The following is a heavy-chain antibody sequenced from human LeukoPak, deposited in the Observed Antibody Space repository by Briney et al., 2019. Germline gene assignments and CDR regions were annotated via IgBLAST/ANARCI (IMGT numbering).Heavy chain of an antibody. CDR1: GFTFSSYA. V-gene: IGHV3-23*01. Sequence: GGSLRLSCAASGFTFSSYAMSWVRQAPGKGLEWVSAISGSGGSTYYADSVKGRFTVSRDNSKNTLYLQMNSLRAEDTAVYYCAKVTPDYYYYGMDVWGQGTTVTVSS. J-gene: IGHJ6*02. CDR3: AKVTPDYYYYGMDV. CDR2: ISGSGGST.